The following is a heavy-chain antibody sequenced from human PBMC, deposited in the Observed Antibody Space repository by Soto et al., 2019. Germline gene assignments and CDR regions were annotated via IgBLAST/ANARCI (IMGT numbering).Heavy chain of an antibody. D-gene: IGHD1-7*01. V-gene: IGHV1-46*03. CDR2: FNPISGDT. J-gene: IGHJ6*02. CDR3: ATDPRNWNYLGHNYYSGMDV. Sequence: ASVKVSCRPSGYIFINYYIHWVRQAPGQGLEWVGRFNPISGDTIYAQKLQGRVTVTEDTSTDTAYMELSSLISEDTAVYYCATDPRNWNYLGHNYYSGMDVWGQGTTVTVSS. CDR1: GYIFINYY.